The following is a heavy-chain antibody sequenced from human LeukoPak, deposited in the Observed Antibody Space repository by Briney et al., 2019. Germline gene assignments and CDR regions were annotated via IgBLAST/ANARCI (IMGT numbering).Heavy chain of an antibody. D-gene: IGHD3-16*01. Sequence: GESLKISCKGSGYSFTSYWIGWVRQVPGKGLEWMGIIYPGDSDTRYSPSFQGQVTISADKSISTAYLQWSSLRASDTAMYYCARHPREYYDYVWGSAHFDYWGQGTLVTVSS. J-gene: IGHJ4*02. V-gene: IGHV5-51*01. CDR1: GYSFTSYW. CDR3: ARHPREYYDYVWGSAHFDY. CDR2: IYPGDSDT.